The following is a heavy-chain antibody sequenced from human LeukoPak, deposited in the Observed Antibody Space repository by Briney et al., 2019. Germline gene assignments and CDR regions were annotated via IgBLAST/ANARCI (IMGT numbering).Heavy chain of an antibody. CDR2: FHISGST. Sequence: PSETLSLTCTVSGYSISSGYYWSWISQPAGKGLEWIGRFHISGSTNYNPSLKSRVTISVDTSKNQFSLKLSSVTAADTAVYYCARVYSIHWYFDLWGRGTLVTVSS. CDR3: ARVYSIHWYFDL. J-gene: IGHJ2*01. V-gene: IGHV4-61*02. CDR1: GYSISSGYY. D-gene: IGHD4-11*01.